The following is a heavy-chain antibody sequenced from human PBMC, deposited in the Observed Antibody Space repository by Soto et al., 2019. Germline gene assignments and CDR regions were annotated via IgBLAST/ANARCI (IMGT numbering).Heavy chain of an antibody. Sequence: PSETLSLTCAVSGGSISSSHWWSWVRQPPGKGLEWIGEIYHTGSTTYNSSLRSRVTILVDKSKNQFSLKVSSVTAADTAVYYCATIGGSGKYYFDYWGQGTLVTVSS. CDR3: ATIGGSGKYYFDY. J-gene: IGHJ4*02. CDR1: GGSISSSHW. D-gene: IGHD3-16*01. CDR2: IYHTGST. V-gene: IGHV4-4*02.